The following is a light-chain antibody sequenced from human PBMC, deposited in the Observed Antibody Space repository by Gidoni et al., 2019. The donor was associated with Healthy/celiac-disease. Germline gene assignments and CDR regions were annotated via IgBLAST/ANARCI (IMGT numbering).Light chain of an antibody. J-gene: IGKJ2*01. Sequence: DIQMTQSPSSLSASVGDRVTITFQASQDISNYLNWYQQKPGKAPKLLIYDASNLETGVPSRFSGSGSGTDFTFTISSLQPEDIATYYCQQYDNLPPHTFGQGTKLEIQ. CDR1: QDISNY. CDR3: QQYDNLPPHT. V-gene: IGKV1-33*01. CDR2: DAS.